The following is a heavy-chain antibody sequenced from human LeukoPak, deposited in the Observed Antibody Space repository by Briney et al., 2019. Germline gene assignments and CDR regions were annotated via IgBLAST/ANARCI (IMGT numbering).Heavy chain of an antibody. CDR2: INHSGST. D-gene: IGHD6-13*01. Sequence: SSETLSLTCAVYGGSFSGYYWSWIRQPPGKGLEWIGEINHSGSTNYNPSLKSRVTISVDTSKNQFSLKLSSVTAADTAVYYCASGRLSSRGNWFDPWGQGTLVTVSS. J-gene: IGHJ5*02. CDR3: ASGRLSSRGNWFDP. CDR1: GGSFSGYY. V-gene: IGHV4-34*01.